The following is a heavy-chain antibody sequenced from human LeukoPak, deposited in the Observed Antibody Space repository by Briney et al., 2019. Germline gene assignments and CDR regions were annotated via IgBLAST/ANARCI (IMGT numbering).Heavy chain of an antibody. CDR1: GASIDSSAYK. V-gene: IGHV4-39*01. D-gene: IGHD3-22*01. CDR3: ARDILYDSTAYYL. Sequence: SETLSLTCSVSGASIDSSAYKWGWIRQPPGKGLEWIGSIYHSGSSYDNPSLKSRLTLSIDTSRNQFSLTLKSVTAADSGVYFCARDILYDSTAYYLWGQGTVVTVSS. CDR2: IYHSGSS. J-gene: IGHJ4*02.